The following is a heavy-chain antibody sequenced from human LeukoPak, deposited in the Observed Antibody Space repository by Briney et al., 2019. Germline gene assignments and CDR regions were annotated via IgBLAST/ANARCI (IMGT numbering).Heavy chain of an antibody. J-gene: IGHJ6*03. CDR3: ARDKRGYCSSTSCMSYYMDV. CDR2: IYTSGST. Sequence: SETLSLTCTVSGGSISSYYWSWIRQPAGKGLEWMGRIYTSGSTNYNPSLKSRVTMSVDTSKNQFSLKLSSVTAADTAVYYCARDKRGYCSSTSCMSYYMDVWGKGTTVTVSS. D-gene: IGHD2-2*01. V-gene: IGHV4-4*07. CDR1: GGSISSYY.